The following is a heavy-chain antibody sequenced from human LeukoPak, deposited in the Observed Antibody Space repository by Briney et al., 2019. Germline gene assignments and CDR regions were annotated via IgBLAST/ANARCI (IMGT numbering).Heavy chain of an antibody. CDR1: GFIFSSYA. D-gene: IGHD6-19*01. Sequence: PGGSLRLSCAASGFIFSSYAMSWVRQAPGKGLEWVSAISGSGGSTYYADSVKGRFTISRDNSKNTLYLQMNSLRAEDTAVYYCAKARKQWLVGGTAFDYWGQGTLVTVSS. CDR2: ISGSGGST. V-gene: IGHV3-23*01. J-gene: IGHJ4*02. CDR3: AKARKQWLVGGTAFDY.